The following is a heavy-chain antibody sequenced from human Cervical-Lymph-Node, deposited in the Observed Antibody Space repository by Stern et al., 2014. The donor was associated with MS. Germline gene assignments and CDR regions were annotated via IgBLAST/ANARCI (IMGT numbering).Heavy chain of an antibody. Sequence: QVQLMQSGAEVKKPGASVKVSCKASGYSFTSYYMHWVRQAPGQGLEWMGIINPRGGRTNYAQKFQDRVTMTRDTSTSTVYMEMSSLRSEDTALYYCARDGMTAATYYFDFWGQGTVVTVSS. V-gene: IGHV1-46*01. CDR3: ARDGMTAATYYFDF. D-gene: IGHD6-13*01. J-gene: IGHJ4*02. CDR1: GYSFTSYY. CDR2: INPRGGRT.